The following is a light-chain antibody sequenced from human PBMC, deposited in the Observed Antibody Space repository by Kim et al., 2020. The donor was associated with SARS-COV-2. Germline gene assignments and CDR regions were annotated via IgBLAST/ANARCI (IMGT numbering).Light chain of an antibody. J-gene: IGKJ1*01. CDR1: QSISSW. CDR2: KAS. CDR3: QQYNSYSPWT. Sequence: DIQMTQSPSTLSASPGDKITLTCRASQSISSWLAWYQQKPGKAPKLLIYKASSLESGVPSRFSGSGSGTEFTLTISSLQPDDFATYYCQQYNSYSPWTFGQGTKVDIK. V-gene: IGKV1-5*03.